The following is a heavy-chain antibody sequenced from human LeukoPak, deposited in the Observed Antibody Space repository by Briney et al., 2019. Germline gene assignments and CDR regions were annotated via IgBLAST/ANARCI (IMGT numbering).Heavy chain of an antibody. CDR1: GGSISSGSYY. CDR2: INHSGST. D-gene: IGHD3-3*01. J-gene: IGHJ4*02. Sequence: SQTLSLTCTVSGGSISSGSYYWSWIRQPAGKGLEWIGEINHSGSTNYNPSLKSRVTISVDTSKNQFSLKLSSVTAADTAVYYCARPKNFWSGYYSSWGQGTLVTVSS. CDR3: ARPKNFWSGYYSS. V-gene: IGHV4-61*09.